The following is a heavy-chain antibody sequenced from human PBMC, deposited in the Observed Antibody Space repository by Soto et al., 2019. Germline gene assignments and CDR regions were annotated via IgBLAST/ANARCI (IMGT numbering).Heavy chain of an antibody. J-gene: IGHJ6*02. CDR2: ISAYNGNT. CDR1: GYTFTSYV. D-gene: IGHD3-10*01. Sequence: QVQLVQSGAEVKKPGASVKVSCKASGYTFTSYVIIWVRQAPGQGLEWMGWISAYNGNTNYAQKLQGRVTMTTDTPTTTAYMELRSLRSDDTAVYYCARDSMVRGFITSETYYYYYYGMDVWGQGTTVTVSS. V-gene: IGHV1-18*01. CDR3: ARDSMVRGFITSETYYYYYYGMDV.